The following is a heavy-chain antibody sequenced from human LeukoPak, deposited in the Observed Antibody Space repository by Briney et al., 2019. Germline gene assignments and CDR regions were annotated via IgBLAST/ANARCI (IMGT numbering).Heavy chain of an antibody. V-gene: IGHV3-21*01. CDR2: ISSSATYI. CDR1: GFTFSSFS. CDR3: ARGGTAKTDY. J-gene: IGHJ4*02. D-gene: IGHD1-1*01. Sequence: GGSLKLSCAASGFTFSSFSFNWLRQAPERGLEWVAAISSSATYIFYADSVKGRSTISRDDTKNAVFLEMDSLRVEDTAVYYCARGGTAKTDYWGQGALVTVSS.